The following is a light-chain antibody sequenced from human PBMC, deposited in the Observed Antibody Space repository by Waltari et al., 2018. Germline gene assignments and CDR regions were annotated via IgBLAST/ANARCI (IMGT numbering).Light chain of an antibody. CDR2: EAS. J-gene: IGKJ1*01. V-gene: IGKV3-20*01. CDR3: QNHERLPAT. CDR1: QNIGRY. Sequence: EIVLTQSPGTLSLSPGERATLSCRASQNIGRYLVWDQQKPGQAPRLLIYEASRRATGIPDRFGGSGSGTDFSLTISRLEPEDFAVYYCQNHERLPATFGQGTKVEIK.